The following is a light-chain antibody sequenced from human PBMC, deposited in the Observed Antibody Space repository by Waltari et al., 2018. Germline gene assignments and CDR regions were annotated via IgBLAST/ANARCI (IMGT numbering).Light chain of an antibody. Sequence: DIVMTQSPLSLPVTPGEPASISCRSSQSLLHNDGYSSLNWYLQKPGQSPLLLIYLGSHRASGVPDRFSGSGSGTDFTLKISRVEAEDVGVYYCMQTLQTPCTLGQGTKLEI. J-gene: IGKJ2*02. CDR1: QSLLHNDGYSS. CDR2: LGS. V-gene: IGKV2-28*01. CDR3: MQTLQTPCT.